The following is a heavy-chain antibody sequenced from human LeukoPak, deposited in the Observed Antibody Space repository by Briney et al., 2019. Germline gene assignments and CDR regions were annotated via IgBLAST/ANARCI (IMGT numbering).Heavy chain of an antibody. D-gene: IGHD5-18*01. J-gene: IGHJ4*02. Sequence: PSETPSLTCAVYSGSFSSYYWSWIRQPPGKGLEWIGEINHSGSTNYNPSLKSRVTISVDTSKNQFSLRLNSVTAADTAVYYCARGAAGTAMPYFDNWGQGTLVTVSS. CDR1: SGSFSSYY. CDR3: ARGAAGTAMPYFDN. V-gene: IGHV4-34*01. CDR2: INHSGST.